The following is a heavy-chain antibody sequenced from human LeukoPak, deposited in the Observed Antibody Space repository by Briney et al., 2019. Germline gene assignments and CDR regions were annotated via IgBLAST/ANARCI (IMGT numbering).Heavy chain of an antibody. CDR1: GFTSDDYA. J-gene: IGHJ4*02. CDR3: AKEGDSSGWSSLFDY. D-gene: IGHD6-19*01. CDR2: ISWNSGSI. Sequence: PGRSLRLSCAASGFTSDDYAMHWVRQAPGKGLEWVSGISWNSGSIGYADSVKGRFTISRDNAKNSLYLQMNSLRAEDMALYYCAKEGDSSGWSSLFDYWGQGTLVTVSS. V-gene: IGHV3-9*02.